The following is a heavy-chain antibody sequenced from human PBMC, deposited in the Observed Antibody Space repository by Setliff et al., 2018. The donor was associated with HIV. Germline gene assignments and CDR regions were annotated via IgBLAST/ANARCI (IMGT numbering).Heavy chain of an antibody. CDR3: NIYYYYYMDV. CDR2: IYHSGRT. J-gene: IGHJ6*03. CDR1: GGSISSNSYY. V-gene: IGHV4-39*07. Sequence: PSETLSLTCTVSGGSISSNSYYWGWIRQPPGKGLEWIGSIYHSGRTYYNPSLKSRVTISVDTSKNQFSLKLRSVTAADTAVYYCNIYYYYYMDVWGKGTTVTVSS.